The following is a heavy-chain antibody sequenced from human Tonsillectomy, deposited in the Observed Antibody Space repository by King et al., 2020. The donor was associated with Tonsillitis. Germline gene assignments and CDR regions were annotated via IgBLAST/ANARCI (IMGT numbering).Heavy chain of an antibody. J-gene: IGHJ4*02. D-gene: IGHD7-27*01. Sequence: VQLVESGGGLVQPGGSLRLSCAASGFTFSSYSMNWVRQAPGKGLEWVSYISSSSRTIYYADSVKGRFTISRDNAKNSLYLQMNSLRAEDTAVYYCARDSTGDGFDYWGQGTLVTVSS. CDR3: ARDSTGDGFDY. CDR2: ISSSSRTI. V-gene: IGHV3-48*01. CDR1: GFTFSSYS.